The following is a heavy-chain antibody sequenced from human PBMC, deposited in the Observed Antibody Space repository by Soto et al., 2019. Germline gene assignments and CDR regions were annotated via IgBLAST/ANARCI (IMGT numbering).Heavy chain of an antibody. CDR3: ARAISLIMAAPAY. Sequence: ASVKVSCKASGGTFSSYYMHWVRQAPGQGLEWMGIINPSGGSTNYTEKFQGRVSMTTDTSTTTAYMELTSLTSDDTAIYYCARAISLIMAAPAYWGQGTLVTVSS. J-gene: IGHJ4*02. D-gene: IGHD2-8*01. V-gene: IGHV1-46*01. CDR2: INPSGGST. CDR1: GGTFSSYY.